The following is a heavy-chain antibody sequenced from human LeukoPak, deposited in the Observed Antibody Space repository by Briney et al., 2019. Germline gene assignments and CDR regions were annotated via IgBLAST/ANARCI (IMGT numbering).Heavy chain of an antibody. D-gene: IGHD3-16*01. Sequence: GGSLRLSCAASGFTFSNYAMTWVRQAPGKGLEWVSDITYSGSRTYHADSVKGRFTISRDNSKDTLYLQMNSLRVVDTAVYYCAKYIIITTPFFDYCGQGTLVTVSS. CDR3: AKYIIITTPFFDY. CDR1: GFTFSNYA. V-gene: IGHV3-23*01. J-gene: IGHJ4*02. CDR2: ITYSGSRT.